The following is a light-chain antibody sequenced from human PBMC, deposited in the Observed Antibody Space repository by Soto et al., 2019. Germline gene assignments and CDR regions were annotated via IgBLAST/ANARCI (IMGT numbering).Light chain of an antibody. J-gene: IGKJ4*01. CDR1: QSVSSSY. V-gene: IGKV3-20*01. CDR3: QQYGSSPRVT. CDR2: GAS. Sequence: EIVLTQSPGTLSLSPGERATLSCRASQSVSSSYLAWYQQKPGQAPRLLIYGASSRATGIPDRFSGSGSGTDLTLTISRLELEDFAVYYCQQYGSSPRVTFGGGTKVEIK.